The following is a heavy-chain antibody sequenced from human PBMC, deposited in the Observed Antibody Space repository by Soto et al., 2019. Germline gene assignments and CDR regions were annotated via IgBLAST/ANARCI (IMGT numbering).Heavy chain of an antibody. V-gene: IGHV4-39*01. J-gene: IGHJ5*02. CDR2: IYYSGST. D-gene: IGHD3-10*01. CDR1: GGSISSSSYY. Sequence: PSETLSLTCTVSGGSISSSSYYWGWIRQPPGKGLEWIGSIYYSGSTYYNPSLKSRVTISVDTSKNQFSLKLSSVTAADTAVYYCARLKMYYYGSGNNWFDPWGQGTLVTVSS. CDR3: ARLKMYYYGSGNNWFDP.